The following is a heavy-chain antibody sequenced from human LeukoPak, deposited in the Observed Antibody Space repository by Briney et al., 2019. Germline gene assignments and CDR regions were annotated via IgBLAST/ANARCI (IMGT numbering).Heavy chain of an antibody. Sequence: PSETLSLTCTVSGGSISSSSYYWGWIRQPPGKGLEWIGSIYYSGSTYYNPSLKSRVTISVDTSKNQFSLKLSSVTAADTAVYYCAREHHYYYYGMDVWGQGTTVTVSS. CDR1: GGSISSSSYY. CDR2: IYYSGST. J-gene: IGHJ6*02. CDR3: AREHHYYYYGMDV. V-gene: IGHV4-39*07.